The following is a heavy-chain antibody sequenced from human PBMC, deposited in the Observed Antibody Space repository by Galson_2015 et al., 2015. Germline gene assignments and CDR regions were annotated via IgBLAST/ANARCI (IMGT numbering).Heavy chain of an antibody. CDR1: GYTLTELS. CDR3: ATSPIYGSLLSGRYYYYYMDV. V-gene: IGHV1-24*01. Sequence: SVKVSCKVSGYTLTELSMHWVRQAPGKGLEWMGGFDPEDGETIYAQEFQGRVTMTEDTSTDTAYMELSSLRSEDTAVYYCATSPIYGSLLSGRYYYYYMDVWGKGTTVTVSS. D-gene: IGHD3-10*01. J-gene: IGHJ6*03. CDR2: FDPEDGET.